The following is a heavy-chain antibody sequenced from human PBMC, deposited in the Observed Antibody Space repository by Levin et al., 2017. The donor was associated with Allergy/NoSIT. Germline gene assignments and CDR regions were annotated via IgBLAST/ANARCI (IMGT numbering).Heavy chain of an antibody. D-gene: IGHD3-10*01. J-gene: IGHJ4*02. CDR3: AREGGSGSYYSED. V-gene: IGHV3-48*01. CDR1: GFTFSSYS. CDR2: ISSSSSTI. Sequence: GGSLRLSCAASGFTFSSYSMNWVRQAPGKGLEWVSYISSSSSTIYYADSVKGRFTISRDNAKNSLYLQMNSLRAEDTAVYYCAREGGSGSYYSEDWGQGTLVTVSS.